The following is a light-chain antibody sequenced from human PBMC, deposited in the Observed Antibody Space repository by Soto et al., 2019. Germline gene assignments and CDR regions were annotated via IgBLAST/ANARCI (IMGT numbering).Light chain of an antibody. CDR1: SSDVGGYNY. CDR2: DVN. V-gene: IGLV2-11*01. Sequence: QSALTQPRSVSGSPGQSVTISCTGTSSDVGGYNYVAWYQQYPGKAPKLMIYDVNRRPSGVPDRSSGSKSGNTASLTISGLQAEDEADYYCCSYAGTYAAFGGGTKLTVL. CDR3: CSYAGTYAA. J-gene: IGLJ3*02.